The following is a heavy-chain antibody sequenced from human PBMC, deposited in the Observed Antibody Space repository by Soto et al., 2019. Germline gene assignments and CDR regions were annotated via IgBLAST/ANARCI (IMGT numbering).Heavy chain of an antibody. CDR1: GGTISSSSYY. V-gene: IGHV4-39*01. Sequence: PLETKSLPCTVSGGTISSSSYYWGWNRQPPGKGLEWIGSIYYSGSTYYNPSLKSRVTISVDTSKNQFSLKLSSVTAADTAVYYCACIFSGGYGYGFYYYGMDVWGQGTTVTVSS. CDR3: ACIFSGGYGYGFYYYGMDV. D-gene: IGHD5-18*01. CDR2: IYYSGST. J-gene: IGHJ6*02.